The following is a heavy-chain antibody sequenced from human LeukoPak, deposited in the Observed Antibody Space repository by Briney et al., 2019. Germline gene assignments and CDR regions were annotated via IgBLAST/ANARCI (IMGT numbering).Heavy chain of an antibody. V-gene: IGHV4-38-2*02. CDR3: ARDRSVGVLPAPPFDF. Sequence: SETLSLTCTVSGGSISSYYWGWIRQPPGKGLEWVGSVFHSGNTYYNPSLKSRLTISANTSKNQFSLTLTSVTAADTAVYYCARDRSVGVLPAPPFDFWGQGTLVTVSS. J-gene: IGHJ4*02. D-gene: IGHD6-6*01. CDR2: VFHSGNT. CDR1: GGSISSYY.